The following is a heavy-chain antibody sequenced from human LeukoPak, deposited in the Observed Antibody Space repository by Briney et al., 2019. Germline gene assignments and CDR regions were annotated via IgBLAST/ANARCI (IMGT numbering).Heavy chain of an antibody. J-gene: IGHJ4*02. CDR3: AKDHEYSGLLDY. D-gene: IGHD5-12*01. CDR2: ISYDGSNK. CDR1: GFTFSSYA. Sequence: GGSLRLSCAASGFTFSSYAMHWVRQAPGKGLEWVAVISYDGSNKYYADSVKGRFTISRDNSKNTLYLQMNSLRAEDTAVYYCAKDHEYSGLLDYWGQGTLVTVSS. V-gene: IGHV3-30-3*01.